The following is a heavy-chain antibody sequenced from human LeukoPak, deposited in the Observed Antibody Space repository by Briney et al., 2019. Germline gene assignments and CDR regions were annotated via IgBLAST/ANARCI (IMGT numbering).Heavy chain of an antibody. Sequence: GGSLRLSCAASEFAFSSHWMSWVRQAPGKGLEWVALINTDGSQKYYVDSVKGRFTISRDNSKNTLYLQMNSLRAEDTAVYYCARAANPYYDSSGYFDYWGQGTLVTVSS. CDR1: EFAFSSHW. V-gene: IGHV3-7*04. J-gene: IGHJ4*02. CDR3: ARAANPYYDSSGYFDY. D-gene: IGHD3-22*01. CDR2: INTDGSQK.